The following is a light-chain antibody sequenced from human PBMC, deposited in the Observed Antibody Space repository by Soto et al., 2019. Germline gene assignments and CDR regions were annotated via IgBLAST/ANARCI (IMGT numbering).Light chain of an antibody. V-gene: IGKV3-15*01. Sequence: EILMTQSPATLSVSPGERATLSCRASQSVTGSLAWYQQKPGQAPRLLIYGASNRATGIPDRFSGSGSGTEFPLTISSLQAEDVTVYYCQQYNDWPTYTFGQGTNLEIK. CDR2: GAS. CDR3: QQYNDWPTYT. J-gene: IGKJ2*01. CDR1: QSVTGS.